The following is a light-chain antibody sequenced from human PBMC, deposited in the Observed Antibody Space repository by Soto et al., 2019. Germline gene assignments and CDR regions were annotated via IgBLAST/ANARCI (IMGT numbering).Light chain of an antibody. CDR3: QHLT. Sequence: DIQMTQSPSTLSASVGDRVTITCRASQSISSWLAWYQQKPGKAPKLLIYKASSFESGVPSRFSGSGSGTEFTLTISSLQPDDFATYYCQHLTFGGGTKVEIK. J-gene: IGKJ4*01. V-gene: IGKV1-5*03. CDR2: KAS. CDR1: QSISSW.